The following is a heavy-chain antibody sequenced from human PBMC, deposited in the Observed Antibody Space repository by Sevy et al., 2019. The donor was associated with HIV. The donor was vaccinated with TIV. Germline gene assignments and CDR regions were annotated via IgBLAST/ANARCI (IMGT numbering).Heavy chain of an antibody. J-gene: IGHJ4*02. CDR2: ISSSSSTI. CDR1: GFTFSSYS. V-gene: IGHV3-48*02. CDR3: ARDRSIAVATHKANYFDY. D-gene: IGHD6-19*01. Sequence: GESLKISCAASGFTFSSYSMNWVRQAPGKGLEWVSYISSSSSTIYYADSVKGRFTISRDNAKNSLYLQMNSLRDEDTAVYYCARDRSIAVATHKANYFDYWGQGTLVTVSS.